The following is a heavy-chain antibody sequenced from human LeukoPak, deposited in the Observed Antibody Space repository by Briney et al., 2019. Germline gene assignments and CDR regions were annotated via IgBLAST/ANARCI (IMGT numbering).Heavy chain of an antibody. J-gene: IGHJ5*02. CDR2: INWDDQK. Sequence: SGPTLVKPTQTLTLTCTFSGFSLTTSGVGVGWIRQPPGKALEWLALINWDDQKVYSPSLQSRLSITKDTSKNQVVLTMTNVDPVDTATYYCAHRRDSSGYHYRWWFAPWDQGTLVTVSS. CDR1: GFSLTTSGVG. V-gene: IGHV2-5*02. D-gene: IGHD3-22*01. CDR3: AHRRDSSGYHYRWWFAP.